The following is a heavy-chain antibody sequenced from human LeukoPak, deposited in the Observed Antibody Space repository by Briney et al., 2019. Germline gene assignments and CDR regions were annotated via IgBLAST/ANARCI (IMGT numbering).Heavy chain of an antibody. V-gene: IGHV3-7*04. CDR3: ARENFQY. Sequence: PGGSLRLSCAASGFTFSSYWMNWVRQAPGRGLEWVANIKPDGSDEYYVDSVKGRFTISRDNAENSLYLQMNSLRAEDTAVYYCARENFQYWAQGTLVTVSS. J-gene: IGHJ4*02. CDR2: IKPDGSDE. CDR1: GFTFSSYW.